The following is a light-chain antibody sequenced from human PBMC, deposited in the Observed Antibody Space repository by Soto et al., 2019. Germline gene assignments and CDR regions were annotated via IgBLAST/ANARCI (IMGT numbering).Light chain of an antibody. CDR2: DVS. J-gene: IGLJ2*01. Sequence: QSALTQPRSVSGSPGQSVTISCTGTSSDVGGYNYVSWYQQHPGKAPKVMIYDVSKRPSGVPDRFSGSKSGNTASLTISGVQAEDEADYYWCSYAGSYIFVVFGGGTKLTVL. CDR3: CSYAGSYIFVV. V-gene: IGLV2-11*01. CDR1: SSDVGGYNY.